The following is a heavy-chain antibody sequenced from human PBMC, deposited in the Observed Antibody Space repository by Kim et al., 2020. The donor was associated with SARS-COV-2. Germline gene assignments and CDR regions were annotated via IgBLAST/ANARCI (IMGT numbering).Heavy chain of an antibody. Sequence: GGSLRLSCAASGFTFTIYGMMWVRQAPGKGLEWVSGINGRGDTYYADSVKGRFTISRDNSKNTLYLQMNSLRVEDTALYYCTKRGYCTSTSCYQGFDPWGQGALVTVSS. CDR1: GFTFTIYG. CDR3: TKRGYCTSTSCYQGFDP. V-gene: IGHV3-23*01. J-gene: IGHJ5*02. CDR2: INGRGDT. D-gene: IGHD2-2*01.